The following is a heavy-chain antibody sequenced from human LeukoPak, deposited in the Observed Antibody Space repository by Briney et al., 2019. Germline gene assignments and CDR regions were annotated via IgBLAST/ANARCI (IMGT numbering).Heavy chain of an antibody. V-gene: IGHV3-74*01. J-gene: IGHJ4*02. Sequence: GGSLRLSCAASGFTFSRYWMHWVRQAPGKGLVWVSRINGDGGSTSYADSVKGRFTISRDNAKNSLYLQMNSLRDEDTAVYYCARDSSWSFDYWGLGTLVTVSS. CDR1: GFTFSRYW. D-gene: IGHD6-19*01. CDR3: ARDSSWSFDY. CDR2: INGDGGST.